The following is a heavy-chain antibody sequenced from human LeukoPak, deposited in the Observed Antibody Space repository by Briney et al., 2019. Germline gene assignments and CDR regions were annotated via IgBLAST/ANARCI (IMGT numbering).Heavy chain of an antibody. J-gene: IGHJ6*04. D-gene: IGHD2-2*01. CDR3: ARVDEDIVVVPAAMPFCYYYGMDV. CDR2: IKQDGSEK. CDR1: GFTFSSYW. Sequence: GGSLRLSCAASGFTFSSYWMSWVRQAPGKGLEWVANIKQDGSEKYYVDSVKGRFTISRDNAKNSLYLQMNSLRAEDTAVYYCARVDEDIVVVPAAMPFCYYYGMDVWGKGTTVTVSS. V-gene: IGHV3-7*03.